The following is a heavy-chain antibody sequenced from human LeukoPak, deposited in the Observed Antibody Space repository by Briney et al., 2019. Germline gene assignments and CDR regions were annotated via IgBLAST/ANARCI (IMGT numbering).Heavy chain of an antibody. CDR3: ARSPRGYSYGDIDY. D-gene: IGHD5-18*01. CDR1: GGSISSYY. V-gene: IGHV4-59*01. J-gene: IGHJ4*02. CDR2: IYYSGST. Sequence: PSETLSLTCTVSGGSISSYYWSWIQQPPGKGLEWIGYIYYSGSTNYNPSLKSRVTISVDTSKNQFSLKLSSVTAADTAVYYCARSPRGYSYGDIDYWGQGTLVTVSS.